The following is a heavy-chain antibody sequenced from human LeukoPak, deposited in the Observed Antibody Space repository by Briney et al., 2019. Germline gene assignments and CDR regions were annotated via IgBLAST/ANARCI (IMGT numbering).Heavy chain of an antibody. Sequence: GASVKVSCKASGYTFTSYYMHWVRQAPGQGLEWMGLINPSGGSTSYAQKFQGRVTMTRDMSTSTVYMELSSLRSEDTAVYYCARTYYYDRSGYYYGYWGQGTLVTVSS. V-gene: IGHV1-46*01. CDR1: GYTFTSYY. CDR3: ARTYYYDRSGYYYGY. CDR2: INPSGGST. J-gene: IGHJ4*02. D-gene: IGHD3-22*01.